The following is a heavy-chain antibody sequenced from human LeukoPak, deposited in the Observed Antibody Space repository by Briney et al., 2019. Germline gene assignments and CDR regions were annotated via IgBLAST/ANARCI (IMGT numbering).Heavy chain of an antibody. CDR3: AKGGSSWRWAVDY. J-gene: IGHJ4*02. CDR2: ISGSGDHT. V-gene: IGHV3-23*01. D-gene: IGHD6-13*01. CDR1: RFTFSSYA. Sequence: GGSLRLSCTASRFTFSSYALSWVRQAPGKGLEWVSAISGSGDHTYYADSVKGRFTISRDNSKNTLYLQMNSLRAEDTAVYYCAKGGSSWRWAVDYWGQGTLVTVSS.